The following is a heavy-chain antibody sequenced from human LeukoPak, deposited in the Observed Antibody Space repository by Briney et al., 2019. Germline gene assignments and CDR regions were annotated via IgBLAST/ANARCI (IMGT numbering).Heavy chain of an antibody. D-gene: IGHD3-10*01. CDR2: ITPRGDYI. Sequence: GGSLKLSCAASGFTFSDYTMSWVRQAPGKGLEWVSSITPRGDYIYYADSLKGRFTISRDNAKNSLYLQMSSLRAEDTAVYYCKRGGSGSYSYWGQGTLVTVSS. CDR1: GFTFSDYT. V-gene: IGHV3-21*01. CDR3: KRGGSGSYSY. J-gene: IGHJ4*02.